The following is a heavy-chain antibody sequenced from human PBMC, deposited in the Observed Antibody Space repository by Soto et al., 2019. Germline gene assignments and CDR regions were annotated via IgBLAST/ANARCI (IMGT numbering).Heavy chain of an antibody. D-gene: IGHD3-10*01. V-gene: IGHV3-23*01. CDR2: ISGSGGST. J-gene: IGHJ6*02. CDR3: ANPPSIRLLWFGELSRYYYGMDV. Sequence: EVQLLESGGGLVQPGGSLRLSCAASGFTFSSYAMSWVRQAPGKGLEWVSAISGSGGSTYYADSVKGRFTISRDNSKNTLYLQMHSLRAEDTAVYYCANPPSIRLLWFGELSRYYYGMDVWGQGTTVTVSS. CDR1: GFTFSSYA.